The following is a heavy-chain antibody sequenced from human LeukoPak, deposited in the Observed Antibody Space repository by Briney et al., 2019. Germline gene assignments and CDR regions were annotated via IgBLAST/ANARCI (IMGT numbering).Heavy chain of an antibody. Sequence: SETLSLTCAVYGGSFSGYYWSWIRQPPGKGLEWIGEINHSGSTNYNPSLKSRVAISVDTSKNQFSLKLSSVTAADTAVYYCARTNGYYGSGSSPWGQGTLATVSS. CDR1: GGSFSGYY. CDR3: ARTNGYYGSGSSP. V-gene: IGHV4-34*01. D-gene: IGHD3-10*01. CDR2: INHSGST. J-gene: IGHJ5*02.